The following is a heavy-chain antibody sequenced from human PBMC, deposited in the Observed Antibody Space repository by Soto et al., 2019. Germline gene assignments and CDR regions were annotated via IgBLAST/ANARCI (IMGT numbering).Heavy chain of an antibody. Sequence: QVQLVESGGGVVQPGRSLRLSCAASGFTFSSYAMHWVRQAPGKGLEWVAVISYDGSNKYYADSVKGRFTISRDNSKNTLYLQMNSLRAEDTAVYYCARDAYSSCWGFDYWGQGTLVTVSS. J-gene: IGHJ4*02. CDR3: ARDAYSSCWGFDY. CDR1: GFTFSSYA. CDR2: ISYDGSNK. D-gene: IGHD6-19*01. V-gene: IGHV3-30-3*01.